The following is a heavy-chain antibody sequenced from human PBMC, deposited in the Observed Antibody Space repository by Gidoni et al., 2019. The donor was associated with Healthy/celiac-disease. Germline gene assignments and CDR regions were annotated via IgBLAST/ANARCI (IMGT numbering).Heavy chain of an antibody. CDR1: GFSLSTSGVG. CDR2: SYWDDDK. D-gene: IGHD1-26*01. J-gene: IGHJ5*02. CDR3: AHSEVMGATGIWFDP. Sequence: QITLKESGPTLVKPTQTLTLTCPFSGFSLSTSGVGVGWIRQPPGKALEWLARSYWDDDKRYSPSLKSRLTITKDTSKNQVVLTMTNMDPVDTATYYCAHSEVMGATGIWFDPWGQGTLVTVSS. V-gene: IGHV2-5*02.